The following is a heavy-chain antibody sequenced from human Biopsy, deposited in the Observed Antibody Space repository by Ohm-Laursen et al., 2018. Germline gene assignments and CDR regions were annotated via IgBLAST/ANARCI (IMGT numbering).Heavy chain of an antibody. CDR3: ARDYYPYVDYLKDVPLCDS. J-gene: IGHJ4*02. CDR1: GYTFTSYD. V-gene: IGHV1-18*01. Sequence: ATVKISCKASGYTFTSYDISWVRQAPGQGLEWMGWISPYNDKTSYPPKLQDRVTMTADTSTNTAHMELRSLRSDDTAVYYCARDYYPYVDYLKDVPLCDSWGQGTLVTVSS. CDR2: ISPYNDKT. D-gene: IGHD4-17*01.